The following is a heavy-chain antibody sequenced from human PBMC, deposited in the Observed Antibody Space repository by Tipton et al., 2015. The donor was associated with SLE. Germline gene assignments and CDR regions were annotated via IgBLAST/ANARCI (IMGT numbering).Heavy chain of an antibody. Sequence: TLSLTCTVSGGSLSSGDYHWSWIRQPPGKGLEWIGYIYYSGSTYYNPSLKSRVNILVDTSKNQFSLKLSSVTAADTAVYYCAREGLGNGFDIWGQGTMVTVSS. CDR2: IYYSGST. CDR3: AREGLGNGFDI. D-gene: IGHD7-27*01. V-gene: IGHV4-30-4*01. J-gene: IGHJ3*02. CDR1: GGSLSSGDYH.